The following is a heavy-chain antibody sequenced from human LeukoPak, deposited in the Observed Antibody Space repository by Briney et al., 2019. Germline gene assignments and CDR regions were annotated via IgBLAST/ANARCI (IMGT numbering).Heavy chain of an antibody. Sequence: PGGSLRLSCAASGFTFSSYSMNWVRQALGKGLEWVSSSSSSSSYIYYADSVKGRFTISRDNAKNSLYLQMNSLRAEDTAVYYCARDIPTATAMVTGGFDYWGQGTLVTVSS. CDR2: SSSSSSYI. CDR1: GFTFSSYS. V-gene: IGHV3-21*01. D-gene: IGHD5-18*01. J-gene: IGHJ4*02. CDR3: ARDIPTATAMVTGGFDY.